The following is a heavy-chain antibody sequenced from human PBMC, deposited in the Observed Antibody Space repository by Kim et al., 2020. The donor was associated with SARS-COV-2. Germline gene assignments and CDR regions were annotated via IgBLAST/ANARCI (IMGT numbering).Heavy chain of an antibody. Sequence: ASVKVSCKASGYTFTSYYMHWVRQAPGQGLEWMGIINPSGGSTSYAQKFQGRVTMTRDTSTSTVYMELSSLRSEDTAVFYCARGGNSSGWYATPFDYWGQGTLVTVSS. V-gene: IGHV1-46*01. CDR3: ARGGNSSGWYATPFDY. CDR2: INPSGGST. CDR1: GYTFTSYY. D-gene: IGHD6-19*01. J-gene: IGHJ4*02.